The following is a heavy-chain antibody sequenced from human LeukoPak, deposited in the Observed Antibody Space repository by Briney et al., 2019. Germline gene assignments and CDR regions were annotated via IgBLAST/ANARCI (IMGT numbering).Heavy chain of an antibody. J-gene: IGHJ6*02. V-gene: IGHV3-7*01. D-gene: IGHD2-21*02. Sequence: GGSLRLSCAASGFTFSSSWMSWVRQAPGKGLEWVANIKKDGSETYYVDSVKGRFTISRDNAKNTAYLQMNGLRVEDTAVFYCVKRGGGDHGLDVWGQGTTVTVSS. CDR1: GFTFSSSW. CDR2: IKKDGSET. CDR3: VKRGGGDHGLDV.